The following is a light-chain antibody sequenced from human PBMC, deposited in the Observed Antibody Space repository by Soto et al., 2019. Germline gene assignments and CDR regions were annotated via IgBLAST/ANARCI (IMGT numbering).Light chain of an antibody. J-gene: IGKJ3*01. Sequence: EIVMTQSPDTLSVSPGERATLSCRASQSISSNLAWYQQKPGQSPRLLIFGASTRATGIPARFSGSGSGTEFTLTISRLQSEDFAVYYCQQYDNWPPFTFGPGTKVDIK. CDR1: QSISSN. CDR3: QQYDNWPPFT. V-gene: IGKV3-15*01. CDR2: GAS.